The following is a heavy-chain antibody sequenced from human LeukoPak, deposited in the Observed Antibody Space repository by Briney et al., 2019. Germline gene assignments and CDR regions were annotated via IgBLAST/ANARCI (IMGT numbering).Heavy chain of an antibody. CDR2: ISTYNGNT. D-gene: IGHD3-9*01. Sequence: ASVKVSCKASGYTFSSYGISWVRQAPGQGPEWMGWISTYNGNTNYAQKLQGRVTMTTDTSTSTAYMELRSLRSDDTAVYYCARDRPYYGVLTGYYNPFDYWGQGTLVTVSS. CDR1: GYTFSSYG. CDR3: ARDRPYYGVLTGYYNPFDY. V-gene: IGHV1-18*01. J-gene: IGHJ4*02.